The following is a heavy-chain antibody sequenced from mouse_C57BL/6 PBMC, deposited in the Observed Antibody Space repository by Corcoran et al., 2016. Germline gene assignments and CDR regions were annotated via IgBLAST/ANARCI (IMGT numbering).Heavy chain of an antibody. J-gene: IGHJ2*01. D-gene: IGHD1-1*01. CDR2: IYPRDGST. CDR3: ARGPPYYYGSSRYYFDY. Sequence: QVQLQQSGPELVKPGASVKLSCKASGYTFTSYDINWVKQRPGQGLEWIGWIYPRDGSTKYNEKFKGKATLTVDTSSSTAYMELHSLTSEDSAVYFCARGPPYYYGSSRYYFDYWGQGTTLTVSS. CDR1: GYTFTSYD. V-gene: IGHV1-85*01.